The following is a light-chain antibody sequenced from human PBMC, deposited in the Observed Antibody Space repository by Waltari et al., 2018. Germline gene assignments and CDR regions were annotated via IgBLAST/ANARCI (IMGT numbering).Light chain of an antibody. V-gene: IGLV1-47*01. CDR1: SSNIGSNY. J-gene: IGLJ3*02. Sequence: QSVLTQPPSASGTPGQRVAISCSGSSSNIGSNYLYWYQQLPGTAPKLLIYKGDQRSSGVPDRFSGSKSGTSASRAISGLRSEDEADYYCATWDDSLNALVFGGGTKLTVL. CDR2: KGD. CDR3: ATWDDSLNALV.